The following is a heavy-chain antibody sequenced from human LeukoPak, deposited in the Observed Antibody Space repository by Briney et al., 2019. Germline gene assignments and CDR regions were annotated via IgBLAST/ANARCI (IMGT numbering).Heavy chain of an antibody. Sequence: PGGSLRLSCAASGFTFSSFGMNWVRQAPGKGLEWVSYISYSSSLTDYADSVKGRFTISRDNAKNSLSLQLNSLRDEDTAVYFCAKVIRGGYGMDVWGQGTTATVSS. D-gene: IGHD3-10*01. J-gene: IGHJ6*02. CDR2: ISYSSSLT. CDR1: GFTFSSFG. CDR3: AKVIRGGYGMDV. V-gene: IGHV3-48*02.